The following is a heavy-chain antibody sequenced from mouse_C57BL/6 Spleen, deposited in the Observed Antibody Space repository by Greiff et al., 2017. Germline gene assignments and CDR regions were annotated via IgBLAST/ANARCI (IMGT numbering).Heavy chain of an antibody. Sequence: QVQLQQSGAELVKPGASVKMSCKASGYTFTSYWITWVKQRPGQGLEWIGDLYPGSGSTNYNEKFKSKATLTVDTSSSTAYMQLSSLTSEDSAVYYCARDSYGYDPFAYWGQGTLVTVSA. V-gene: IGHV1-55*01. CDR3: ARDSYGYDPFAY. D-gene: IGHD2-2*01. CDR1: GYTFTSYW. J-gene: IGHJ3*01. CDR2: LYPGSGST.